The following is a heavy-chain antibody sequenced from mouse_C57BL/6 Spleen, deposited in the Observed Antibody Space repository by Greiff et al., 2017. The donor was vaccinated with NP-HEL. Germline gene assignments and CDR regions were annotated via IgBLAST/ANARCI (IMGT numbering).Heavy chain of an antibody. Sequence: EVKLVESGGGLVKPGGSLKLSCAASRFTFSDYGMHWVRQAPEKGLEWVAYISSGSSTIYYADTVKGRFTISRDNAKNTLFLQLTSLRSEDTAMYYCARDYGSSPFAYWGQGTLVTVSA. D-gene: IGHD1-1*01. CDR1: RFTFSDYG. CDR2: ISSGSSTI. V-gene: IGHV5-17*01. J-gene: IGHJ3*01. CDR3: ARDYGSSPFAY.